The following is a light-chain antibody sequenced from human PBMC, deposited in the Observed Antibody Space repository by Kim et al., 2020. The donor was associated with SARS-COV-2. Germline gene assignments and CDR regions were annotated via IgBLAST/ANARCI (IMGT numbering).Light chain of an antibody. V-gene: IGKV3-20*01. CDR1: QTVTSDY. CDR3: QKYGRSPFT. Sequence: EIVLTQSPGTLSLSPGERATLSCRASQTVTSDYLACYQQKPGQPPRVLIYGASSRSTGIPDSFSGSASGTDFTLTISILEPEDFAVYYCQKYGRSPFTFGQGTKLEI. CDR2: GAS. J-gene: IGKJ2*01.